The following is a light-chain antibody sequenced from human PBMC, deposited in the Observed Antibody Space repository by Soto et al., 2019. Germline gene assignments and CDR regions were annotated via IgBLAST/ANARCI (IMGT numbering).Light chain of an antibody. Sequence: EIVMTQSPATLSVSPWERATLSCRATQSVSSNLAWYQQKPGQPPRLLIYGASTRVAGIPARFGGSGSGTEFTLTISGLHSEDSAVYYCQQYNNWPPITFGQGTRLEIK. V-gene: IGKV3-15*01. CDR3: QQYNNWPPIT. J-gene: IGKJ5*01. CDR1: QSVSSN. CDR2: GAS.